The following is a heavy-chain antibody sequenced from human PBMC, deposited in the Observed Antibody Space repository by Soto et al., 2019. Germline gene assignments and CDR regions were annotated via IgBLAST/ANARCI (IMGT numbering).Heavy chain of an antibody. CDR2: ISSSSSTI. D-gene: IGHD5-18*01. CDR3: ARDSGYSYGPFDY. Sequence: SGGSLRLSCAASGFTFSSYSMNWVRQAPGKGLEWVSYISSSSSTIYYADSVKGRFTNSRDNAKNSPFLQMNSLRAEDTAVYYCARDSGYSYGPFDYWGQGTLVTVSS. J-gene: IGHJ4*02. CDR1: GFTFSSYS. V-gene: IGHV3-48*01.